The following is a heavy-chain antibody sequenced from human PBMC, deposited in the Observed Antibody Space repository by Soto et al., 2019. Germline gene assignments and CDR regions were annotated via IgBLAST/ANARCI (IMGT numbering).Heavy chain of an antibody. CDR2: INPNSGGT. D-gene: IGHD6-13*01. CDR1: GYTFTGYY. CDR3: ARGSNSSSWGDY. Sequence: DSVKVSCKASGYTFTGYYMHWVRQAPGQGLEWMGWINPNSGGTNYAQKFQGWVTMTRDTSISTAYMELSRLRSDDTAVYYCARGSNSSSWGDYWGQGTLVTVSS. J-gene: IGHJ4*02. V-gene: IGHV1-2*04.